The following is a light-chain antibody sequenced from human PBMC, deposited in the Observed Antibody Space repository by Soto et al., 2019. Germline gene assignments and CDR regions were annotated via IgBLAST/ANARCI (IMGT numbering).Light chain of an antibody. CDR1: SSDIGGYNY. CDR3: SSYTSSNTRWV. J-gene: IGLJ3*02. CDR2: DVN. Sequence: QSALTQPASVSGSPGQSITISCTGTSSDIGGYNYVSRYQQHPGKAPKLMIYDVNNRPSGVSNRFSGSKSGNTASLTISGLQAEDEADYYCSSYTSSNTRWVFGGGTKLTVL. V-gene: IGLV2-14*01.